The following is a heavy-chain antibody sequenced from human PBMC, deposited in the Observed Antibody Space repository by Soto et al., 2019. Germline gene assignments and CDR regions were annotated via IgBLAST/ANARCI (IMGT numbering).Heavy chain of an antibody. CDR1: GFSLSNARMG. CDR3: AREINQWLVQGGYYYSGMDV. J-gene: IGHJ6*02. D-gene: IGHD6-19*01. CDR2: IFSNDEK. Sequence: QVTLKESGPVLVKPTETLTLTCTVSGFSLSNARMGVSWIRQPPGKALEWLAHIFSNDEKSYSTSLKSRLTISNDPSKSQVVLTMTNMDPVDTATYYCAREINQWLVQGGYYYSGMDVWGQGTTVTVSS. V-gene: IGHV2-26*01.